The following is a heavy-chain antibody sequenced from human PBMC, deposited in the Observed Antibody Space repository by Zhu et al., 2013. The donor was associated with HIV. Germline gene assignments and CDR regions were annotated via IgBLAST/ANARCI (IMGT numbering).Heavy chain of an antibody. CDR2: MNPKSGNT. J-gene: IGHJ6*02. D-gene: IGHD1-7*01. V-gene: IGHV1-8*01. CDR1: GYTFSSYD. Sequence: QVQLVQSGAEVKKAGASVKVSCKASGYTFSSYDINWVRQATGQGLELMGWMNPKSGNTGNVQKVRGRVTMTRNTSISTAYMGLSSLRSEDTAVYYCARGRRWELAGGMDVWGQGTTVIVSS. CDR3: ARGRRWELAGGMDV.